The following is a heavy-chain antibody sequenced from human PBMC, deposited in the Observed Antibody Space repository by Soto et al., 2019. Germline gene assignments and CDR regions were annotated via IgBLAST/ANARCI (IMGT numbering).Heavy chain of an antibody. Sequence: GGSLRLSCAASGFTFSTYPMYWVRQAPGKGLEWLAFISSDGSSRYYADYVKGRFTISRDNSKNTLFLQMSSLRAEDTAVYYCASRRGDGYFEYWGQGTLVTVSS. V-gene: IGHV3-30*04. CDR2: ISSDGSSR. CDR3: ASRRGDGYFEY. J-gene: IGHJ4*02. CDR1: GFTFSTYP. D-gene: IGHD2-21*01.